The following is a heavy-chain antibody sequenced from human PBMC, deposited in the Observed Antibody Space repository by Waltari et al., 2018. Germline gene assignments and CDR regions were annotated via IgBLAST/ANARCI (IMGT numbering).Heavy chain of an antibody. V-gene: IGHV1-3*01. D-gene: IGHD1-1*01. Sequence: QVQLVQSGAEVKKPGASVKVSCKASGYTFTSYAMHWVRQAPGQRLEWMGWINAGNGNTKYSQKFQGRVTITRDTSASTAYMELSSLRSEDTAVYYCARSPGDNYGMDVWGQGTTVTVSS. J-gene: IGHJ6*02. CDR1: GYTFTSYA. CDR3: ARSPGDNYGMDV. CDR2: INAGNGNT.